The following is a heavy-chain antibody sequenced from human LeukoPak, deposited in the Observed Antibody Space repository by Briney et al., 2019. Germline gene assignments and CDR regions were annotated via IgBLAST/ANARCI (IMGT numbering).Heavy chain of an antibody. CDR1: GFTFNNYY. CDR3: TREGEYSNSWYYFDY. V-gene: IGHV3-11*01. D-gene: IGHD6-13*01. CDR2: ISSTGRTI. J-gene: IGHJ4*02. Sequence: KPGGSLRLSCAASGFTFNNYYMSWIRQAPGKGLEWVSYISSTGRTIYYADSVKGRFTISRDNAKNSMYLQMNSLRAEDMAMYYCTREGEYSNSWYYFDYWGQGTLVTVSS.